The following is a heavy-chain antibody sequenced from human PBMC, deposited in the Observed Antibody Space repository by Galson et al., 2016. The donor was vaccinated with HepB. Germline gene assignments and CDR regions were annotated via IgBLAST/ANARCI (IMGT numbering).Heavy chain of an antibody. CDR1: GYTFTTYG. J-gene: IGHJ4*02. V-gene: IGHV1-18*01. CDR3: ARDERDHGGDSGYFDY. D-gene: IGHD4-23*01. Sequence: SVKVSCKASGYTFTTYGVSWVRQTPGQGLEWMGWISGYKGETNSAPKFQGRATMTTDTSTTTAYLELRSLRSDDTAVYYCARDERDHGGDSGYFDYWGQGSRVTVSS. CDR2: ISGYKGET.